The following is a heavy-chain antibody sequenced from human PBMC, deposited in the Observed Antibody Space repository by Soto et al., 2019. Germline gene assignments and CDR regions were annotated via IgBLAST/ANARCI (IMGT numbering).Heavy chain of an antibody. J-gene: IGHJ4*02. Sequence: ASVKVSCKTSGYTFTDYSIHWVRQAPGQGLEWMGWINPNNGGTSYAQKFQGRVTMTGGTSISTAYMELNSLRSDDTAVYYCARDSGYDTTGYSPFDNWGQGTQVTVSS. CDR1: GYTFTDYS. D-gene: IGHD3-22*01. CDR3: ARDSGYDTTGYSPFDN. CDR2: INPNNGGT. V-gene: IGHV1-2*02.